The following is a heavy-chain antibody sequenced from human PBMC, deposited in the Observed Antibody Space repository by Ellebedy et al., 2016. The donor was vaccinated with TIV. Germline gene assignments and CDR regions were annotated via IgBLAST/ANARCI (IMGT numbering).Heavy chain of an antibody. CDR3: AREGYSSTWYGAFDF. CDR1: GGSISSSY. D-gene: IGHD6-13*01. CDR2: LYYSGST. J-gene: IGHJ3*01. Sequence: SETLSLXXTVSGGSISSSYWSWIRQPPGKGLEWIGYLYYSGSTNYNPSLKSRVTISVDTSRNQFSLNLSSLTAADTAVYYCAREGYSSTWYGAFDFWGQGTVVTVSS. V-gene: IGHV4-59*12.